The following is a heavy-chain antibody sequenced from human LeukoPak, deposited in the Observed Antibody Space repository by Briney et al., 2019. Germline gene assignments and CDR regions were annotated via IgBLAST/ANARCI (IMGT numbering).Heavy chain of an antibody. Sequence: PGGSLRLSCAASGFTFSSYEMNWVRQAPGKGLEWVSSISSSSSYIYYADSVKGRFTISRDNAKNSLYLQMNSLRAEDTAVYYCARDVRVRGPNDYWGQGTLVTVSS. J-gene: IGHJ4*02. CDR3: ARDVRVRGPNDY. D-gene: IGHD3-10*01. CDR1: GFTFSSYE. CDR2: ISSSSSYI. V-gene: IGHV3-21*01.